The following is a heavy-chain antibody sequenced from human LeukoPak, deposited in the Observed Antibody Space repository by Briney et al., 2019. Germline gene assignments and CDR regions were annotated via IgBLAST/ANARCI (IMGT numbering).Heavy chain of an antibody. CDR3: AKGSYYDSSGSFYFDY. CDR2: ISGSGGST. J-gene: IGHJ4*02. Sequence: GGSLRLSCAASGFTFSSYAMSWVRQAPGTGLEWVSAISGSGGSTYYADSVKGRFTISRDNSKNTLYVQVNSLGTEDTAAYYCAKGSYYDSSGSFYFDYWGQGTLVTVSS. CDR1: GFTFSSYA. D-gene: IGHD3-22*01. V-gene: IGHV3-23*01.